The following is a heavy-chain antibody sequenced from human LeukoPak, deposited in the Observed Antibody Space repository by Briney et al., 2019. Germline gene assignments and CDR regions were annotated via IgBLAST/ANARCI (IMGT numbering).Heavy chain of an antibody. CDR1: GFTFSSYS. V-gene: IGHV3-7*01. CDR3: ARSIVVVVAATRVVRYYFDY. Sequence: GGSLRLSCAASGFTFSSYSMNWVRQAPGKGLEWVANIKQDGSEKYYVDSVKGRFTISRDNAKNSLYLQMNSLRAADTAVYYCARSIVVVVAATRVVRYYFDYWGQGTLVTVPS. D-gene: IGHD2-15*01. CDR2: IKQDGSEK. J-gene: IGHJ4*02.